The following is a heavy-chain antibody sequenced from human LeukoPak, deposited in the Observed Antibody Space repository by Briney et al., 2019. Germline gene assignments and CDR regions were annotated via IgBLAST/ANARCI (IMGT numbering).Heavy chain of an antibody. CDR1: GGSISSGSYY. V-gene: IGHV4-61*02. J-gene: IGHJ6*04. CDR3: ARVTIFGVVSEV. CDR2: IYTSGST. D-gene: IGHD3-3*01. Sequence: PSETLSLICTLSGGSISSGSYYWSWIRQPAGKGLEWIGRIYTSGSTNYNPSLKSRVTISVDTSKNQFSLKLSSVTAADTAVYYCARVTIFGVVSEVWGKGTTVTVSS.